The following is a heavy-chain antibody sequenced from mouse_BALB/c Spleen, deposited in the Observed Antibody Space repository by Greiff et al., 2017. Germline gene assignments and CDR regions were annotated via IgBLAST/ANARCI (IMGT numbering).Heavy chain of an antibody. J-gene: IGHJ4*01. CDR1: GYSITSDYA. Sequence: EVQLVESGPGLVKPSQSLSLTCTVTGYSITSDYAWNWIRQFPGNKLEWMGYISYSGSTSYNPSLKSRISITRDTSKNQFFLQLNSVTTEDTATYYCAREGITTRNYAMDYWGQGTSVTVSS. CDR3: AREGITTRNYAMDY. V-gene: IGHV3-2*02. D-gene: IGHD2-4*01. CDR2: ISYSGST.